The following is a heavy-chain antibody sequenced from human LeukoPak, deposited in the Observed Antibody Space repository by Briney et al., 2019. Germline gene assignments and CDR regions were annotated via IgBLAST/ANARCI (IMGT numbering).Heavy chain of an antibody. CDR1: GFTFNSYG. D-gene: IGHD2-21*02. V-gene: IGHV3-33*06. CDR3: AKDALAYCGGDCDWGFDS. J-gene: IGHJ5*01. CDR2: IWYDGSNK. Sequence: QSGGSLRLYCAASGFTFNSYGMHWLRQAPGKGLEGVAVIWYDGSNKYYADSVKGRFTIARDNSKNTLYLQMNSLRAEVTAVYYCAKDALAYCGGDCDWGFDSWGHGTLVTASS.